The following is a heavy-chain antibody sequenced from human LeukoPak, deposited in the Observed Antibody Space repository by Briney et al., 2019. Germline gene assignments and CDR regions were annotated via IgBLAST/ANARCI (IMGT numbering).Heavy chain of an antibody. CDR1: GFTFSSHG. Sequence: PGGSLRLSCAASGFTFSSHGMHWVRQAPGKGLEWVAVIWYDGSNKYYVDSVRGRFTISRDNSKSMLYLEMNSLRVEDTAVYFCARQAATLDYWGQGTLVTVSS. D-gene: IGHD6-25*01. CDR3: ARQAATLDY. J-gene: IGHJ4*02. V-gene: IGHV3-33*01. CDR2: IWYDGSNK.